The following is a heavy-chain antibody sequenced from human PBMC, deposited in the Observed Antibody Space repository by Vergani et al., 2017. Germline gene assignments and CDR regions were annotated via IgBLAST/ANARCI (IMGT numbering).Heavy chain of an antibody. CDR1: GFTFSSYS. CDR3: ARVAAAAGTGLFDP. CDR2: ISSSSSYI. V-gene: IGHV3-21*01. D-gene: IGHD6-13*01. J-gene: IGHJ5*02. Sequence: EVQLVESGGGLVKPGGSLRLSCAASGFTFSSYSMNWVRQAPGKGLEWVSSISSSSSYIYYADSVKGRFTISRDNAKNSLYLQMNSLRAEGTAVYYCARVAAAAGTGLFDPWGQGTLVTVSS.